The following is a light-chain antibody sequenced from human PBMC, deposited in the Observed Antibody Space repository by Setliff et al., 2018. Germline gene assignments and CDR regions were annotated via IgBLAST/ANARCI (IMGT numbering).Light chain of an antibody. V-gene: IGLV2-11*01. J-gene: IGLJ3*02. Sequence: QSALTQPRSVSGSPGQSVTISCTGTSSDVGGYNYVSWYQQHPGKAPKLMIYDVSKRPSGVPDRFSGSKSGITASLTISGLQAGDEAYYYCSSYISRTTLWVFGGGTKVPS. CDR1: SSDVGGYNY. CDR2: DVS. CDR3: SSYISRTTLWV.